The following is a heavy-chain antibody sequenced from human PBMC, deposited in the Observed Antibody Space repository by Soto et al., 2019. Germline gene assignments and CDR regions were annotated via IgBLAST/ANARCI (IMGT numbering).Heavy chain of an antibody. CDR3: ARDYGFAISGKYNWFDP. CDR2: IIPIYGTA. V-gene: IGHV1-69*12. J-gene: IGHJ5*02. CDR1: GGTFSSYA. Sequence: QVQLVQSGAEVKKPGSSVKVSCNASGGTFSSYAISWVRQAPGQGLEWMGGIIPIYGTANYAQKFQGRVTITADESTSTAYMELSSLRSEDTAVYYCARDYGFAISGKYNWFDPWGQGTLVTVSS. D-gene: IGHD3-9*01.